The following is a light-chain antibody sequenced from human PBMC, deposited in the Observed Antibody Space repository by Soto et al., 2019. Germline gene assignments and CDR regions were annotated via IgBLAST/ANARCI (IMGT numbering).Light chain of an antibody. Sequence: DIQMTQSPSSLSASVGDRVTITCQASQDISNYLNWYQQKPGKAPKLLIYDASNLETGVPSRFSGSGSGTDLTFTISSLQPEDIATYYCQQYDNLPPFTFGGGTKVEIK. CDR3: QQYDNLPPFT. V-gene: IGKV1-33*01. J-gene: IGKJ4*01. CDR2: DAS. CDR1: QDISNY.